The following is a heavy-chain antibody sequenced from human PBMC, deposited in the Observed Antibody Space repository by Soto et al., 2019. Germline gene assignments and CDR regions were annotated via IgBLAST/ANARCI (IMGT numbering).Heavy chain of an antibody. D-gene: IGHD3-16*01. CDR1: KFAFAYYW. V-gene: IGHV3-7*01. CDR2: INEDGSLQ. CDR3: TTLAMGAADDY. Sequence: EVQLVESGGGLVQPGGSLRLSCAASKFAFAYYWMNWVRQAPGKGLEWVANINEDGSLQSYLDSVKGRFTISRDNARNSLYLQLNSLRAEDTALYYCTTLAMGAADDYWGQGTLVTVSS. J-gene: IGHJ4*02.